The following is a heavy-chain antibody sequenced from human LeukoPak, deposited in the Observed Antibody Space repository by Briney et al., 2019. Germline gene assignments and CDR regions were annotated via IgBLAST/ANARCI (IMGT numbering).Heavy chain of an antibody. V-gene: IGHV3-30-3*01. CDR3: AREISEYEGGYNRFDP. CDR1: GFSFTSFA. CDR2: LTFDGSST. D-gene: IGHD5-24*01. J-gene: IGHJ5*02. Sequence: GRSLRLSCAASGFSFTSFAFHWVRQPPGRGLGWLAELTFDGSSTYYTDSVKGCLTTSRDTSQNTVTLQMHRLRLEDTAIYYCAREISEYEGGYNRFDPWGQGALVTVSS.